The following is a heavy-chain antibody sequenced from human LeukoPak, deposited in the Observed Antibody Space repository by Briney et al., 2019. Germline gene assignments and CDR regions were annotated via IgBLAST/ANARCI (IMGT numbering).Heavy chain of an antibody. CDR2: IVYDGSSK. Sequence: QPGGSLRLSCEVSGFTFSTYAMQWVRRAPGKGLEWVGVIVYDGSSKYYADSVKGRFTISRDNAKKSLYLQMNSLRAEDTAVYYCARGYYDILTGYYNGYFDYWGQGTLVTVSS. CDR3: ARGYYDILTGYYNGYFDY. D-gene: IGHD3-9*01. CDR1: GFTFSTYA. V-gene: IGHV3-30*04. J-gene: IGHJ4*02.